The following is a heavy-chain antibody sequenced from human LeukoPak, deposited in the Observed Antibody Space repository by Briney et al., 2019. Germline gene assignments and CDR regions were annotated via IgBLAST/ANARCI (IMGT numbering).Heavy chain of an antibody. CDR1: GFTFSSYA. V-gene: IGHV3-23*01. CDR2: ISGSGGST. D-gene: IGHD3-16*02. CDR3: AKDIPLYDYIWGSYRYAGEAFDY. Sequence: PGGSLRLSCAASGFTFSSYAMSWVRQAPGKGLEWVSAISGSGGSTYYADSVKGRFTISRDNSKNTLYLQMNSLRAEDTAVYYCAKDIPLYDYIWGSYRYAGEAFDYWGRGTLVTVSS. J-gene: IGHJ4*02.